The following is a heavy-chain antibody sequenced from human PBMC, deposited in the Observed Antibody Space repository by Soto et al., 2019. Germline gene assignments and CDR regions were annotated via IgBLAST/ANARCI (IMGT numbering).Heavy chain of an antibody. Sequence: GASVKVSCKASGYTFTNYGINWVRQAPGQGLEWMGWISAYNGNTNYAQKLQGRVTMTTDTSTSTAYMELRSLRSDDTAVYYCARDTGLLLWFGELLVSDPWGQGTLVTVSS. D-gene: IGHD3-10*01. CDR1: GYTFTNYG. CDR2: ISAYNGNT. J-gene: IGHJ5*02. CDR3: ARDTGLLLWFGELLVSDP. V-gene: IGHV1-18*01.